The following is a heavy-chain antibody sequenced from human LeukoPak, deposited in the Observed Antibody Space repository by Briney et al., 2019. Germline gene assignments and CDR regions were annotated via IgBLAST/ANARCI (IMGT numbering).Heavy chain of an antibody. CDR1: GFTFSSYA. D-gene: IGHD6-25*01. Sequence: PGGSLRLSCAASGFTFSSYAMSWVRQAPGKGLEWVSAISGSGGSTYYADSVKGRFTISRDNSKNTLYLQMNSLRAEDTAVYYCAKDGDSSGWRNPEDFDYWGQGTLVTVSS. V-gene: IGHV3-23*01. CDR2: ISGSGGST. CDR3: AKDGDSSGWRNPEDFDY. J-gene: IGHJ4*02.